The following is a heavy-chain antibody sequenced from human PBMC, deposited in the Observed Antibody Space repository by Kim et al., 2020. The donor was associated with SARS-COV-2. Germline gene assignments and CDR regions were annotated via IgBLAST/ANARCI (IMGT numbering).Heavy chain of an antibody. CDR1: GFTFSSYE. V-gene: IGHV3-48*03. J-gene: IGHJ4*02. CDR2: ISSSGSIV. CDR3: TTERYCSN. D-gene: IGHD2-15*01. Sequence: GGSLRLSCAASGFTFSSYEMNWVRQAPGKGLEWVSYISSSGSIVYYTDSVRGRFTIPRDNANNSLSLQMNSLRAEDTAVYYCTTERYCSNWGQGALVAVSS.